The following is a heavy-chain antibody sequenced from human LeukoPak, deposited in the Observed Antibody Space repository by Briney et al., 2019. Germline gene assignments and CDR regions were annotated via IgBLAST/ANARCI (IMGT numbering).Heavy chain of an antibody. CDR3: ARGGSYVHY. CDR2: INSGGSAI. Sequence: PGGSLRLSCAASGFTFNRYEMNWVRQAPGKGLEWVSYINSGGSAIYYANSVKGRFTISRDNAKNSLYLQMNSLRADDTAVYYCARGGSYVHYWGQGTLVTVSS. V-gene: IGHV3-48*03. CDR1: GFTFNRYE. D-gene: IGHD1-26*01. J-gene: IGHJ4*02.